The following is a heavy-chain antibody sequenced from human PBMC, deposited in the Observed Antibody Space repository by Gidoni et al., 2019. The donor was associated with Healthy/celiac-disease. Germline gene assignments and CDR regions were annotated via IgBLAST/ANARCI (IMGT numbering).Heavy chain of an antibody. D-gene: IGHD3-10*01. J-gene: IGHJ3*02. CDR1: GFSLSTSGMC. Sequence: QVTLRESGPALVKPTQTLTLTCTFSGFSLSTSGMCVSWIRQPPGKALEWLALIDWDDDKYYSTSLKTRLTISKDTSKNQVVLTMTNMDPVDTATYYCARMVAPITYYYGSGSSPGDAFDIWGQGTMVTVSS. CDR2: IDWDDDK. V-gene: IGHV2-70*01. CDR3: ARMVAPITYYYGSGSSPGDAFDI.